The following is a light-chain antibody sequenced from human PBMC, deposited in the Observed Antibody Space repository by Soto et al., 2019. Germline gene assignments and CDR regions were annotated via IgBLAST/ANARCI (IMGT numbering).Light chain of an antibody. J-gene: IGLJ2*01. V-gene: IGLV1-40*01. CDR2: GNS. Sequence: QSVLTQPPSVSGAPGQRVTISCTGSSSNIGAGYDVHWYQQLPGTAPKLLIYGNSNRPSGVPDRFSGSKSGTSASLSIPGLQAPDAAAYYFQSYDSSLSGSVFGGGTKVTVL. CDR1: SSNIGAGYD. CDR3: QSYDSSLSGSV.